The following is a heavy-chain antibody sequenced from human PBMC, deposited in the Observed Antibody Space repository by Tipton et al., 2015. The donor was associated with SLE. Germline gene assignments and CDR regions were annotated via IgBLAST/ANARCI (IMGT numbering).Heavy chain of an antibody. CDR3: ARSSYSYEFDP. CDR1: GFTFSSHW. CDR2: ISRDGSNT. D-gene: IGHD3-22*01. V-gene: IGHV3-74*01. J-gene: IGHJ5*02. Sequence: SLRLSCAASGFTFSSHWMYWVRQAPGKGLVWVSRISRDGSNTYYADSVKGRFTISRDNAKNSLYLQMNSLRAEDTAVYYCARSSYSYEFDPWGQGTLVTVSS.